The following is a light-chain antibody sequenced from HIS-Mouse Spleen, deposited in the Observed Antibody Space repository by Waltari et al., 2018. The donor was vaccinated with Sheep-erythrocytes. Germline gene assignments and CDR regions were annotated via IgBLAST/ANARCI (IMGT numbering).Light chain of an antibody. V-gene: IGLV1-44*01. CDR2: SNN. CDR3: AAWDDSLNGPV. Sequence: QSVLTQPPSASGTPGQRVTISCSGSSSNIGSNTVNWYQQLPGTAPKLLIYSNNPRPSGVPDRFSGSKSGTSASLAISWLQSEDEADYYCAAWDDSLNGPVFGGGTKLTVL. J-gene: IGLJ3*02. CDR1: SSNIGSNT.